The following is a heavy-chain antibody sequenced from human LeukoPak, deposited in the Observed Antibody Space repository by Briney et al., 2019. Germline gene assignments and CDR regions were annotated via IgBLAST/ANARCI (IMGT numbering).Heavy chain of an antibody. CDR1: GGSISSYY. D-gene: IGHD3-3*01. V-gene: IGHV4-4*07. CDR2: IYTSGST. CDR3: ARERDETYYDFWSGYPWGLNWFDP. J-gene: IGHJ5*02. Sequence: SETLSLTCTVSGGSISSYYWSWIRQPAGKGLEWMGRIYTSGSTNYNPSLKSRVTMSVDTSKNQFSLKLSSVTAADTAVYYCARERDETYYDFWSGYPWGLNWFDPWGQGTLVTVSS.